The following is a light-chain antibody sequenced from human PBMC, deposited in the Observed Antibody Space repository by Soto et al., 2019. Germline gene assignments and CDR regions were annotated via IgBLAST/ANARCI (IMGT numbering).Light chain of an antibody. CDR3: QQRKT. Sequence: EIVLTQSPGTPSLSPGERATLSCRASQSSSSSYLAWYQQRPGQSPRLLIYGASSRTTGTPDRFSGSGSGTDFTHTISRLEPEDFAVYYCQQRKTFGQGTNLEIK. CDR2: GAS. V-gene: IGKV3-20*01. J-gene: IGKJ2*01. CDR1: QSSSSSY.